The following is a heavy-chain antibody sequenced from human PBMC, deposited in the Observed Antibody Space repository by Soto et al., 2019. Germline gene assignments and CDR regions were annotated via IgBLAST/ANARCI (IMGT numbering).Heavy chain of an antibody. CDR2: IIPIFGST. CDR1: VGTFSNSA. V-gene: IGHV1-69*12. D-gene: IGHD3-3*01. Sequence: QVQLVQSGAEVRKPGSSVKVSCKASVGTFSNSAITWVRQAPGQGLEWVGGIIPIFGSTNYAQKFQGRVTFTADESMITASMELSSLTSEDTGVYYCARDGDLRSDFWSGPLGGGWFDPWGQGTLVTVSS. J-gene: IGHJ5*02. CDR3: ARDGDLRSDFWSGPLGGGWFDP.